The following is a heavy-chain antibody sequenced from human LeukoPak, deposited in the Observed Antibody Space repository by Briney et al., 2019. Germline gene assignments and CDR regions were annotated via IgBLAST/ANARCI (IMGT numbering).Heavy chain of an antibody. Sequence: ASVKVSCKASGYTFTSYDINWVRQATGQGLEWMGWMNPNSGNTGYAQKFQGRVTMTRNTSISTAYMELSSLRSEDTAVYYCARARVTRVWDYYYMDVWGKGTTVTVSS. CDR3: ARARVTRVWDYYYMDV. J-gene: IGHJ6*03. D-gene: IGHD4-11*01. V-gene: IGHV1-8*01. CDR2: MNPNSGNT. CDR1: GYTFTSYD.